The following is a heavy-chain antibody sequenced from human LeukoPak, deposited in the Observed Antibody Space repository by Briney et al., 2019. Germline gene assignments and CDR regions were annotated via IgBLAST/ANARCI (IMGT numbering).Heavy chain of an antibody. V-gene: IGHV3-21*01. D-gene: IGHD3-9*01. J-gene: IGHJ4*02. Sequence: GGSLRLSCAASGFTFSSYSINWVRQAPGKGLEWVSSISSSSSYIYYADSVKGRFTISRDNAKNSLYLQMNSLRAEDTAVYYCARDQGRGYDILTGYYDYWGQGTLVTVSS. CDR2: ISSSSSYI. CDR1: GFTFSSYS. CDR3: ARDQGRGYDILTGYYDY.